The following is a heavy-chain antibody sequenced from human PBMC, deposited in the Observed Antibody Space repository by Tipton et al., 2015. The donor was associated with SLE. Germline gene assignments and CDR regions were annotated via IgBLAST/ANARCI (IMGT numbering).Heavy chain of an antibody. V-gene: IGHV4-59*01. Sequence: GLVKPSETLSLTCTVSGGSISSYYWSWIRQPPGKGLEWIGYIYYSGSTNYNPSLKSRVTISVDTSKNQFSLKLSSVTAADTAVYYCAGQNTIFGVVPFWGQGTLVTVSS. D-gene: IGHD3-3*01. CDR1: GGSISSYY. CDR2: IYYSGST. J-gene: IGHJ4*02. CDR3: AGQNTIFGVVPF.